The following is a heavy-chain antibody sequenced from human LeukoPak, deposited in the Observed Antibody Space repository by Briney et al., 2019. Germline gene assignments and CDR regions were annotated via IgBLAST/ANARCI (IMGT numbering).Heavy chain of an antibody. CDR2: IYSGGST. Sequence: PGASQRLSSAASGFTVSSNYKSWVRQAPGKGLEWVSVIYSGGSTYYADSVKGRFTISRDNAKNSLYLQMNSLRAEDTAVYYCARSVPLDYWGQGTLVTVSS. V-gene: IGHV3-66*01. J-gene: IGHJ4*02. CDR1: GFTVSSNY. CDR3: ARSVPLDY.